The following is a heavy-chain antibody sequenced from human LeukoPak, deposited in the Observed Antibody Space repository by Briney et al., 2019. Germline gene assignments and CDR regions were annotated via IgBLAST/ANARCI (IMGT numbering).Heavy chain of an antibody. J-gene: IGHJ5*02. CDR2: TWYDGSNK. D-gene: IGHD1/OR15-1a*01. CDR3: ARGRGDQGTAGFDP. V-gene: IGHV3-33*01. Sequence: PGGSLRLSCAASGFTFSSYGMHWVRQAPGKGLEWVAVTWYDGSNKYYADSVKGRFTISRDNSKNTLYLQMNSLRAEDTAVYYCARGRGDQGTAGFDPWGQGTLVTVSS. CDR1: GFTFSSYG.